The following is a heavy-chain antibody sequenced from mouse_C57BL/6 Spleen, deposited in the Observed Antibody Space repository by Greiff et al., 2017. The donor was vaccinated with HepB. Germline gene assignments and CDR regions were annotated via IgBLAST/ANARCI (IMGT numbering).Heavy chain of an antibody. CDR3: ARRKDAAFAD. Sequence: VQLQQSVPELVKPGASVKIPCTASGYTFTDSNMDWVKQSPGQSLEWIGDINPDNGGTIYTQKFKGKATLTVDKSSSTAYLELRSLTSEDTAVYYCARRKDAAFADWGQGTLVSVAA. CDR1: GYTFTDSN. V-gene: IGHV1-18*01. CDR2: INPDNGGT. J-gene: IGHJ3*01.